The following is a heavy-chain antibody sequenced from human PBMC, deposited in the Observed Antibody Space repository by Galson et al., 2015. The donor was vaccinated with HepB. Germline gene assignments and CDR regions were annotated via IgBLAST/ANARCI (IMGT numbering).Heavy chain of an antibody. D-gene: IGHD4-17*01. CDR3: ARPMTTGRIDY. J-gene: IGHJ4*02. CDR2: ISYDGSNK. CDR1: GFTFSSYA. Sequence: SLRLSCAASGFTFSSYAMHWVRQAPGKGLEWVAVISYDGSNKYYADSVKGRFTISRDNSKNTLYLQMNSLRAEDTAMYYCARPMTTGRIDYWGQGTLVTVSS. V-gene: IGHV3-30*04.